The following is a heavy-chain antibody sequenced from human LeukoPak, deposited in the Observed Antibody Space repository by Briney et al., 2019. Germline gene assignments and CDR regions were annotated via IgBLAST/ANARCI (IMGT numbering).Heavy chain of an antibody. V-gene: IGHV3-30-3*01. CDR2: ISFGGSNK. J-gene: IGHJ5*02. CDR3: AREELGSSLGFDP. CDR1: GFTFSSYT. D-gene: IGHD3-16*01. Sequence: GRSLRLSCAASGFTFSSYTIHWVRQPPGKGLEWVAVISFGGSNKYYADSVKGRFTISRDNSKNTLYLQMNSLRAEDTAVYYCAREELGSSLGFDPWGQGTLVTVSS.